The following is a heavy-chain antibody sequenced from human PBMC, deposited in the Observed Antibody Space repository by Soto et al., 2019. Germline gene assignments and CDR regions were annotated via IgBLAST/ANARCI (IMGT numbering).Heavy chain of an antibody. V-gene: IGHV1-3*01. J-gene: IGHJ6*02. CDR3: ARDRPLIVGATRAYYYYGMDV. Sequence: ASVKVSCKASGYTFTSYAMHWVRQAPGQRLEWMGWINAGNGNTKYSQKFQGRVTITRDTSASTAYMELSSLRSEDTAVYYCARDRPLIVGATRAYYYYGMDVWGQGTTVTVSS. D-gene: IGHD1-26*01. CDR2: INAGNGNT. CDR1: GYTFTSYA.